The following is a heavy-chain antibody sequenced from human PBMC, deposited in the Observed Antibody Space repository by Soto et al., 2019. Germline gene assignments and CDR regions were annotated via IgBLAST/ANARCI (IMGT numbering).Heavy chain of an antibody. Sequence: GWSLRLSCAASGFTCSTYAMSWVRQAPGKGLEWVSAISGSGDSTYYADSVKGRLTISRDNSKNTLYLQMNSLRVEDTAVYYCAKDYYYDSSGPDYWGQGTLVTVSS. CDR2: ISGSGDST. CDR1: GFTCSTYA. D-gene: IGHD3-22*01. J-gene: IGHJ4*02. CDR3: AKDYYYDSSGPDY. V-gene: IGHV3-23*01.